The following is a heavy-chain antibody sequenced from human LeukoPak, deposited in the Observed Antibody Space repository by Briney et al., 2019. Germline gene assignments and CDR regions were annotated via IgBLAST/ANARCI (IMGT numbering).Heavy chain of an antibody. CDR2: IGGSDGST. J-gene: IGHJ6*02. V-gene: IGHV3-23*01. CDR3: AKDYYDILTGYSPSYNYGMGV. Sequence: GGSLRLSCAASGFTFSSYDMSWVRQAPGKGLEWVSGIGGSDGSTYYADSAKGRFTISRDNSKNALYLQMNSLRAEDTAIYYCAKDYYDILTGYSPSYNYGMGVWGQGTTAIVSS. CDR1: GFTFSSYD. D-gene: IGHD3-9*01.